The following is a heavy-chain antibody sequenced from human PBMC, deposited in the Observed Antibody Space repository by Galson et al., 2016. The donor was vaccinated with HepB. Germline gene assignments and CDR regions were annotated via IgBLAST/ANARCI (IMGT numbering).Heavy chain of an antibody. CDR2: IHIDGAP. CDR1: GFDISGHW. D-gene: IGHD3-22*01. J-gene: IGHJ4*02. Sequence: SLRLSCAVSGFDISGHWMNWVRQAPGKGLEWVSLIHIDGAPVYGDNVKGRFTISRDNSKNTVFLQMNSLTVDDTAVYYCAKGSSGNWDFDYWGQGILVTVSS. CDR3: AKGSSGNWDFDY. V-gene: IGHV3-53*01.